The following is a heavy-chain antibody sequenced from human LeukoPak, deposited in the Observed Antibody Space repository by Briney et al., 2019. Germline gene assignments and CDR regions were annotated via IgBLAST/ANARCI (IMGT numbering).Heavy chain of an antibody. Sequence: PSETLSLTCAVYGGSFSGYYWSWIRQPPGKGLEWIGEINHSGSTNYNPSLKSRVTISVDTSKNQFSLKLSSVTAADTAVYYCAKSRPQTWGRIKWFDPWGQGTLVTVSS. V-gene: IGHV4-34*01. CDR1: GGSFSGYY. D-gene: IGHD1-14*01. CDR3: AKSRPQTWGRIKWFDP. CDR2: INHSGST. J-gene: IGHJ5*02.